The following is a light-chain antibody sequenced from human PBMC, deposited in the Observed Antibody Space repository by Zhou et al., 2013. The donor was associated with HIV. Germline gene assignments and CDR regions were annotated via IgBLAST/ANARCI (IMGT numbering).Light chain of an antibody. V-gene: IGKV3-20*01. CDR2: GAS. J-gene: IGKJ2*01. CDR3: QQYSSSPQT. CDR1: QSVSANY. Sequence: EIVLTQSPGTLSLSPGGGATLSCRASQSVSANYLAWYQQKPGQAPRLLVYGASSRATGIPDRFSGSGSGTDFTLTISTLYPEDFVVYYCQQYSSSPQTFGQGTKVEIK.